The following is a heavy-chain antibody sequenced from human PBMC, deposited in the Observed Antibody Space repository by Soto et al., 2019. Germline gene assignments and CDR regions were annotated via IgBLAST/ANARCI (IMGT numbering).Heavy chain of an antibody. J-gene: IGHJ4*02. V-gene: IGHV3-23*01. CDR1: GFTFSSYA. Sequence: GGSLRLSCAASGFTFSSYAMSWVRQAPGKGLEWVSAISGSGGSTYYADSVKGRFTISRDNSKNTLYLQMNSLRAEDTAVYYCAPVVVITPPHENEFDYWGQGTLVTVSS. D-gene: IGHD3-22*01. CDR2: ISGSGGST. CDR3: APVVVITPPHENEFDY.